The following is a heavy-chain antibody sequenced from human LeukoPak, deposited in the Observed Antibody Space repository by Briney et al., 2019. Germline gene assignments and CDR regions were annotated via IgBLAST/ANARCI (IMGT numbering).Heavy chain of an antibody. Sequence: AGGSLRLSCAASGFTFSTYAMHWVRQAPGKGLEWVAVISYDGSSKYYADSVKGRFTISRDNSKNTLYLQMNSLRVEDSAVYYCATERPDSRVLDYWGQGTLVTVSS. V-gene: IGHV3-30*14. CDR3: ATERPDSRVLDY. CDR2: ISYDGSSK. D-gene: IGHD3-10*01. CDR1: GFTFSTYA. J-gene: IGHJ4*02.